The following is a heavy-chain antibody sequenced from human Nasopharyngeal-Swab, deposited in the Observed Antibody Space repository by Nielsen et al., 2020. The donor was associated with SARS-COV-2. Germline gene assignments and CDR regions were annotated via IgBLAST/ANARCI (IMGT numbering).Heavy chain of an antibody. V-gene: IGHV4-34*01. J-gene: IGHJ6*02. Sequence: LETLSLTCAVYGGSFSGYYWSWIRQPPGKGLEWIGEINHSGSTNYNPSLKSRVTISVDTSKNQFSLKLSSVTAADTAVYYCARGQRLWFGETGMDVWGQGTTVTVSS. CDR3: ARGQRLWFGETGMDV. D-gene: IGHD3-10*01. CDR2: INHSGST. CDR1: GGSFSGYY.